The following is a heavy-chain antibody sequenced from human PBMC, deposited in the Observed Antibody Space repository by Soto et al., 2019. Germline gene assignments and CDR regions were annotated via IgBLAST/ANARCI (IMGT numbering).Heavy chain of an antibody. D-gene: IGHD3-22*01. Sequence: GASVKVSCKASGYTFTSYAMHWVRQAPGQRLEWMGWINAGNGNTKYSQKFQGRVTITRDTSASTAYMELSSLRSEDTAVYYCARYLVVAAPSPGFDPWGQGTLVTVSS. J-gene: IGHJ5*02. CDR2: INAGNGNT. CDR1: GYTFTSYA. CDR3: ARYLVVAAPSPGFDP. V-gene: IGHV1-3*01.